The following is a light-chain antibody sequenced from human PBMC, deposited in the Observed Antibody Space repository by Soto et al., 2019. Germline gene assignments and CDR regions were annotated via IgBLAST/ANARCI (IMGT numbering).Light chain of an antibody. V-gene: IGKV3-15*01. CDR2: AAS. Sequence: EIVMTQSPATLSVSPGERATLSCRASQSVSSNLAWYQQKPGQAPRLLIYAASTRATGIPARFSGSGSGTDFTLTIGSLEPEESALYYCQQRASWPYTSGQGTKVDIK. J-gene: IGKJ2*01. CDR1: QSVSSN. CDR3: QQRASWPYT.